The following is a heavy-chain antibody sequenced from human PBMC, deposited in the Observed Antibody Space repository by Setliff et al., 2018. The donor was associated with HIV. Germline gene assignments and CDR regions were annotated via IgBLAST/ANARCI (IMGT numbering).Heavy chain of an antibody. CDR3: TRRLYDFWGSLVGQYYYMDV. J-gene: IGHJ6*03. D-gene: IGHD3-16*01. CDR1: GASISASDYY. V-gene: IGHV4-39*02. Sequence: TSETLSLTCSVSGASISASDYYWAWVRQPPGGGLEYIGSIYYNGDTYYNSSLESRLIISVDTSNSHFSLTLTSVTAADTAVYYCTRRLYDFWGSLVGQYYYMDVWGKGTMVTVSS. CDR2: IYYNGDT.